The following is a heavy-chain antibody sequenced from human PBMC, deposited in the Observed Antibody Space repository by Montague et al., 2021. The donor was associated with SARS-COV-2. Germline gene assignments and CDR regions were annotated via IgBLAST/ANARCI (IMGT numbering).Heavy chain of an antibody. Sequence: SETLSLTCTVSGGSLNKHYWSWIRKAPGKEREWLGNIFYKGNTXXXFXXWGRVSMSLETPQNQFSLRLTSLTAADTAVYYCARSISSSGARDNWGQGILVTVSS. J-gene: IGHJ4*02. V-gene: IGHV4-59*11. CDR3: ARSISSSGARDN. CDR2: IFYKGNT. CDR1: GGSLNKHY. D-gene: IGHD3-22*01.